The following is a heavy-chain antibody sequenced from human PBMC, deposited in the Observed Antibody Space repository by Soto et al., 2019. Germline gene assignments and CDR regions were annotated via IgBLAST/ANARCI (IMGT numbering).Heavy chain of an antibody. CDR3: ARLATRYYFYH. Sequence: SETLSLTCTVSGGSISSYYWSWIRQPPGKGLEWIGYIYYSGSTNYNPSLKSRVTISVDTSKNQFSLKMSSVTAADTAVYYCARLATRYYFYHWGQGTLVTVSS. CDR2: IYYSGST. CDR1: GGSISSYY. D-gene: IGHD1-1*01. J-gene: IGHJ4*02. V-gene: IGHV4-59*01.